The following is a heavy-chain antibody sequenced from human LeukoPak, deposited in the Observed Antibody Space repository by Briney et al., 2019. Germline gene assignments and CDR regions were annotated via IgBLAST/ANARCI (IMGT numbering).Heavy chain of an antibody. CDR2: IWYDGSNK. Sequence: GGSLRLSCAASGFTFSSYGMHWVRQAPGKGLEWVAVIWYDGSNKYYADSVKGRFTISRDNSKNTLYLQMNSLRAEDTAVYYCARVGPYCSSTSCYRGTYEYYFDYWGQGTLVTVSS. D-gene: IGHD2-2*02. J-gene: IGHJ4*02. CDR1: GFTFSSYG. V-gene: IGHV3-33*01. CDR3: ARVGPYCSSTSCYRGTYEYYFDY.